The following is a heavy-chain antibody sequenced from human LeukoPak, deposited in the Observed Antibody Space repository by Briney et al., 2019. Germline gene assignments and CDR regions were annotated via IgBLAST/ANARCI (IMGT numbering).Heavy chain of an antibody. CDR1: GGTFSSYA. J-gene: IGHJ6*03. Sequence: SVKVSCKASGGTFSSYAISWVRQAPGQGLEWMGGIIPIFGTANYAQKFQGRVTIATDESTSTAYMELSSLRSEDTAVYYCARGKAYCSGGRCYNGYYYYYMDVWGKGTTVTVSS. V-gene: IGHV1-69*05. CDR2: IIPIFGTA. CDR3: ARGKAYCSGGRCYNGYYYYYMDV. D-gene: IGHD2-15*01.